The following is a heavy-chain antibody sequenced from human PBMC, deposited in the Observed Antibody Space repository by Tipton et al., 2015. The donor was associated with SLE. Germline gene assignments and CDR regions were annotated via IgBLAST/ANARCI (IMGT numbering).Heavy chain of an antibody. D-gene: IGHD6-6*01. Sequence: TLSLTCAVYGGSFSGYYWSWIRQPPGKGLEWIGEINHSGSTNYNPSLKSRVTISVGTSKNQFSLKLSSVTAADTAVYYCARQGQLVADYWGQGTLVTVSS. CDR3: ARQGQLVADY. CDR1: GGSFSGYY. V-gene: IGHV4-34*01. CDR2: INHSGST. J-gene: IGHJ4*02.